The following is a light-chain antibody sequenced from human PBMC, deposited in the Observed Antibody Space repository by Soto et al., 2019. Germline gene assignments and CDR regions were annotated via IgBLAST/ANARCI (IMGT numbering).Light chain of an antibody. Sequence: QSALAQPPSASGSPGQSVTISCTGSSSDIGAYNFVSWYQQHPGKAPKLMIFGVTERPSGVPDRFSGSKSGNTASLTVSGLQADDEAVYYCYSYAGRNIWVFGGGTKLTVL. CDR3: YSYAGRNIWV. CDR2: GVT. J-gene: IGLJ3*02. CDR1: SSDIGAYNF. V-gene: IGLV2-8*01.